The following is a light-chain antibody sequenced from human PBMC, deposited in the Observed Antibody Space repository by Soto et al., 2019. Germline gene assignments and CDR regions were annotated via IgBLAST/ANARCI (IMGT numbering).Light chain of an antibody. CDR3: QQYGNSPRT. V-gene: IGKV3-20*01. CDR2: AVS. J-gene: IGKJ2*01. CDR1: QSVNSNF. Sequence: EIVLTQSPGTLSLSPGENATLSCRASQSVNSNFFAWYQQKPGQAPRLLIYAVSTRATGIPDRFTGSGSGTDFALTISGLEPEDFAIYYCQQYGNSPRTFGQGTRVDIK.